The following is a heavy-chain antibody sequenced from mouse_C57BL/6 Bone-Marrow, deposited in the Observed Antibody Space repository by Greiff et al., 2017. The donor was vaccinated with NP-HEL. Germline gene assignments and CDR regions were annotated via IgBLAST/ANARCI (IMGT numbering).Heavy chain of an antibody. V-gene: IGHV1-50*01. CDR2: IDPSDSYT. CDR3: ARGWFYWYFDV. D-gene: IGHD2-3*01. J-gene: IGHJ1*03. Sequence: QVQLQQPGAELVKPGASVKLSCKASGYTFTSYWMQWVKQRPGQGLEWIGEIDPSDSYTNYNQKFKGKATLTVDTSSSTAYMQLSSLTSEDSAVYYCARGWFYWYFDVWGTGTTVTVSS. CDR1: GYTFTSYW.